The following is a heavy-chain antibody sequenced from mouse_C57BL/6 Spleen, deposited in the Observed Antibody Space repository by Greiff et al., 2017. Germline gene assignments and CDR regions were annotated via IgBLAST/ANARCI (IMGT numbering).Heavy chain of an antibody. CDR3: ASYGNSYYDMDY. V-gene: IGHV1-39*01. D-gene: IGHD2-1*01. CDR1: CYSFTDYN. J-gene: IGHJ4*01. CDR2: INPNYGTT. Sequence: LQESGPELVKPGASVQISCKASCYSFTDYNMNWVKQSNGKSLEWIGVINPNYGTTSYNQKFKGKATLTVDQSSSTAYMQLNSLTSGDSAVCFCASYGNSYYDMDYWGQGTSVTVSS.